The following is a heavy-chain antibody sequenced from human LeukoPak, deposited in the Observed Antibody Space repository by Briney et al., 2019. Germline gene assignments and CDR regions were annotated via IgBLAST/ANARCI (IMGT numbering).Heavy chain of an antibody. CDR1: GGSITYYY. J-gene: IGHJ5*02. CDR3: ARLSGTTWRDWFDP. V-gene: IGHV4-59*08. D-gene: IGHD1-14*01. Sequence: SETLSLTCTVSGGSITYYYWSRIRQPPGKGLEWIGYSHYSGTTNYNPSLKSRVTISVDTSKNQFSLRMTSVTAADTAVYYCARLSGTTWRDWFDPWGQGTLVTVSS. CDR2: SHYSGTT.